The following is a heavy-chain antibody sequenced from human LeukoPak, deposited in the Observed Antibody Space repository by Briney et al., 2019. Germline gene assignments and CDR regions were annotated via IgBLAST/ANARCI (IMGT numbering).Heavy chain of an antibody. CDR2: IYYSGST. CDR3: ASDSATIKWYYF. Sequence: SETLSLTCTVSGGSISSSSYYWGWIRQPPGKGLEWIGSIYYSGSTYYNPSLKSRVTISVDTSKNQFSLKLSSVTAADTAVYYCASDSATIKWYYFWGQGTLVTVSS. D-gene: IGHD6-25*01. J-gene: IGHJ4*02. CDR1: GGSISSSSYY. V-gene: IGHV4-39*01.